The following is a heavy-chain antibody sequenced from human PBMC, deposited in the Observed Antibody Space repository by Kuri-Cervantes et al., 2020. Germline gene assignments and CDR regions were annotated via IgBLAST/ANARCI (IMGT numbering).Heavy chain of an antibody. D-gene: IGHD3-3*01. CDR3: ARLGGADYDFWSGYLLYFDY. CDR1: GGSISSSGYY. Sequence: GSLRLSCTVSGGSISSSGYYWGWIRQPPGKGLEWIGNIYYSGSTYYNPSLKSRVTMSVDTSKNQFSLKLSSVTAADTAVYYCARLGGADYDFWSGYLLYFDYWGRGTLVTDSS. J-gene: IGHJ4*02. V-gene: IGHV4-39*01. CDR2: IYYSGST.